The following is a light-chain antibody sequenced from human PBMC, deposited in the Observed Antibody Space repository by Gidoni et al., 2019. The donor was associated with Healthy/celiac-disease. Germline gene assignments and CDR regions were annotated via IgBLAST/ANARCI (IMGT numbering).Light chain of an antibody. CDR1: QSVLYSSNKKNY. CDR3: QQYYSTPTWT. J-gene: IGKJ1*01. Sequence: DIVMTQSPYSLPVSLGERATINCKSSQSVLYSSNKKNYLAWYQQKPGQPPKLLIYWASTRESGVPDRFSGSGSGTDFTLTISSLQAEDVAVYYCQQYYSTPTWTFGQGTKVEIK. CDR2: WAS. V-gene: IGKV4-1*01.